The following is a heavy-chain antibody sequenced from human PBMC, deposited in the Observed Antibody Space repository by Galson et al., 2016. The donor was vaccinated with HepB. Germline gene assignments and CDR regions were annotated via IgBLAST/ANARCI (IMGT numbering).Heavy chain of an antibody. Sequence: SVKVSCKASGYTFSSYAIHWVRQAPGQGLEWMGWINADNGNTIHSQKFQGRVTITRDTSATTAYMELNSLKSEDTAVYYCARWRSADFWGKYWHLDLWGRGTLVTVSS. CDR3: ARWRSADFWGKYWHLDL. D-gene: IGHD3-3*01. CDR2: INADNGNT. J-gene: IGHJ2*01. V-gene: IGHV1-3*01. CDR1: GYTFSSYA.